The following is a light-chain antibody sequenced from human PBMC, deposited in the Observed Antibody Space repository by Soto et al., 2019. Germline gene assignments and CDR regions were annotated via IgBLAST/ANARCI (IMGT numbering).Light chain of an antibody. Sequence: QSVLTQPPSASGTPGQRVTISCSGSSSNIGSNSVNWYQQLPGTAPKLLIYSTNQRPSGVPDRFSGSKSDTSASLAISGLQSEDEADYYCAAWDDSLNGEVVFGGGTQLT. CDR3: AAWDDSLNGEVV. CDR2: STN. J-gene: IGLJ2*01. CDR1: SSNIGSNS. V-gene: IGLV1-44*01.